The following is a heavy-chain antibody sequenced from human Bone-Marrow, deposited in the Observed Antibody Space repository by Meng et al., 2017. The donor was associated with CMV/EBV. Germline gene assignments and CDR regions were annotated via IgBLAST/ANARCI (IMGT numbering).Heavy chain of an antibody. CDR3: ARTLSSYSSSYYYYYGMDV. D-gene: IGHD6-6*01. CDR1: GFTFSSYS. J-gene: IGHJ6*01. V-gene: IGHV3-21*04. CDR2: ISSSSSYI. Sequence: GESLKISCAASGFTFSSYSMNWVRQAPGKGLEWVSSISSSSSYIYYADSVKGRFTISRDNSKNTLYLQMNSLRAEDTAVYYCARTLSSYSSSYYYYYGMDVWGQGTTVTVSS.